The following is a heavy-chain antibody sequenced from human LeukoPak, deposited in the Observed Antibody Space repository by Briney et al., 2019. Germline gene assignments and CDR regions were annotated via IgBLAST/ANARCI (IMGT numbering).Heavy chain of an antibody. J-gene: IGHJ4*02. CDR2: INWNGGST. Sequence: GGSLRLSCAASGFTFDDYGMSWVRQAPGKGLEWVSGINWNGGSTGYADSVKGRFTISRDNAKNSLYLQMNSLRAEDTVLYYCARLFSYDSSGYPNNWGQGTLVTVSS. CDR1: GFTFDDYG. D-gene: IGHD3-22*01. CDR3: ARLFSYDSSGYPNN. V-gene: IGHV3-20*04.